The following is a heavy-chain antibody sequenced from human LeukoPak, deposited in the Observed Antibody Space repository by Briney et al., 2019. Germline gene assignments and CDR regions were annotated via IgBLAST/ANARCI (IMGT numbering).Heavy chain of an antibody. CDR1: GFTFSTYA. Sequence: GGSLTLSCVASGFTFSTYAMHWLRQAPGTGLEWVAVISYDGTNKYYADSLKRRFTLSRDNSKNTMYLQVKSLRAGDTAVYYCAKDFYDTSANGAFDMWGDGTMVSVSS. V-gene: IGHV3-30*18. J-gene: IGHJ3*02. CDR3: AKDFYDTSANGAFDM. D-gene: IGHD2/OR15-2a*01. CDR2: ISYDGTNK.